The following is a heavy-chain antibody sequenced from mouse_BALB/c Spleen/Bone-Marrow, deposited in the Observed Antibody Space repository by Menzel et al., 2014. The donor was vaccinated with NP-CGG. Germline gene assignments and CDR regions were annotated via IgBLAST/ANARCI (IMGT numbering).Heavy chain of an antibody. D-gene: IGHD3-1*01. CDR1: GFTFSSYT. CDR3: ARQLGLRWAMDY. V-gene: IGHV5-12-2*01. Sequence: EVKVVESGGGLVQPGGSLKLSCAASGFTFSSYTVSWVRQTQEKRLEWVAYISNGGGSTYYPDTVKGRFTISRDNAKNTLYLQMSSLKSEDTAMYYCARQLGLRWAMDYWGQGTSVTVSS. J-gene: IGHJ4*01. CDR2: ISNGGGST.